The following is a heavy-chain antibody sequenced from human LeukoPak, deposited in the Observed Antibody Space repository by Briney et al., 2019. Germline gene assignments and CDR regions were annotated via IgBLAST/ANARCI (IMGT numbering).Heavy chain of an antibody. CDR2: ISPTGSTT. J-gene: IGHJ4*02. D-gene: IGHD6-6*01. V-gene: IGHV3-74*01. CDR3: ARGPNSNXSGLDF. CDR1: GFSFSGHW. Sequence: GGSLRLSCTASGFSFSGHWMHWARQLPGKGLVWVSRISPTGSTTSYADSVKGRFTVSRDNAKNTLYLQVNNLRAEDTAVYYCARGPNSNXSGLDFWGQGXLXTXSS.